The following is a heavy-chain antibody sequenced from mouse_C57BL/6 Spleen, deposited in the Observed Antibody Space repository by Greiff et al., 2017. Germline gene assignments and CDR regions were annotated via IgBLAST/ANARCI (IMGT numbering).Heavy chain of an antibody. CDR3: AADYDGSSPYFDY. CDR1: GFTFSDYG. J-gene: IGHJ2*01. CDR2: ISSGSSTI. D-gene: IGHD1-1*01. V-gene: IGHV5-17*01. Sequence: EVQGVESGGGLVKPGGSLKLSCAASGFTFSDYGMHWVRQAPEKGLEWVAYISSGSSTIYYADTVKGRFTISRDKTKSTLFLQMTSLRSEDTAMYYCAADYDGSSPYFDYWGQGTTLTVSS.